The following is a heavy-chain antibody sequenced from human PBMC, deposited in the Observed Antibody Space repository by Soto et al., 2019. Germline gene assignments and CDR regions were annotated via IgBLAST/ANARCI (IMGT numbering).Heavy chain of an antibody. J-gene: IGHJ5*02. Sequence: ASVKVSCKASGYTFTSYAISWVRQAPGQGLEWMGWISAYNGNTNYAQNLRGRVTMTTDASTSTAYMELRSLRYDDTAMYYWARDFRGGPPGGVDPWGRGTQVTVSS. CDR2: ISAYNGNT. CDR3: ARDFRGGPPGGVDP. V-gene: IGHV1-18*01. D-gene: IGHD3-16*01. CDR1: GYTFTSYA.